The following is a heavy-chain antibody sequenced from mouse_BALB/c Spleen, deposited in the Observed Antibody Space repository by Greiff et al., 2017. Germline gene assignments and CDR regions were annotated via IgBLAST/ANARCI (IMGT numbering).Heavy chain of an antibody. CDR2: IWGDGST. V-gene: IGHV2-6-7*01. J-gene: IGHJ3*01. Sequence: QVQLKESGPGLVAPSQSLSLTCTVSGFSLTGYGVNWVRQPPGKGLEWLGMIWGDGSTDYNSALKSRLSISKDNSKSQVFLKMNSLQTDDTARYYCAREYGISPWLAYWGQGTLVTVSA. CDR1: GFSLTGYG. D-gene: IGHD1-1*01. CDR3: AREYGISPWLAY.